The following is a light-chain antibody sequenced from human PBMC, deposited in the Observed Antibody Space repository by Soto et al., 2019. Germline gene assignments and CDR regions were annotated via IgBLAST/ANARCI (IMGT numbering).Light chain of an antibody. V-gene: IGKV3-11*01. J-gene: IGKJ5*01. Sequence: EVGLTQSPATLSLSPGERATLSCRASQSVSNYLDWFQQKPGQAPRLLIYDASNRATGIPARFSGSGSGTDFTLTISSLEPEDFAVYYCQQRSNWPPITFGQGTRLEIK. CDR3: QQRSNWPPIT. CDR2: DAS. CDR1: QSVSNY.